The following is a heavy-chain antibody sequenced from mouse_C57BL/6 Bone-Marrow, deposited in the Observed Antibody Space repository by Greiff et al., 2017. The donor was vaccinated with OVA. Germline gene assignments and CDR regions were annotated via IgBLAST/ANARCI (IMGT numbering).Heavy chain of an antibody. D-gene: IGHD1-1*01. CDR3: ARGYYGSSYLFAY. CDR1: GYAFSSSW. Sequence: QVHVKQSGPELVKPGASVKISCKASGYAFSSSWMNWVKQRPGKGLEWIGRIYPGDGDTNYNGKFKGKATLTADKSSSTAYMQLSSLTSEDSAVYFCARGYYGSSYLFAYWGQGTLVTVSA. J-gene: IGHJ3*01. V-gene: IGHV1-82*01. CDR2: IYPGDGDT.